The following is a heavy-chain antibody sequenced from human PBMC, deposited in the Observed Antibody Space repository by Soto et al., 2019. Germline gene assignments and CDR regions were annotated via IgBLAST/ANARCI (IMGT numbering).Heavy chain of an antibody. CDR1: GFSLDEYG. CDR3: ARDHRLGYEYGDYGDS. D-gene: IGHD4-17*01. CDR2: MHRNGNST. J-gene: IGHJ5*01. V-gene: IGHV3-20*04. Sequence: EVQLVESGGGVVRPGGSLRLACVVSGFSLDEYGMSWVRQAPGKGPEWVSGMHRNGNSTGYADSVKGRFTISRDDAKNSLCLQMNSVRAEDTAFYYCARDHRLGYEYGDYGDSWGHGTLVTVSS.